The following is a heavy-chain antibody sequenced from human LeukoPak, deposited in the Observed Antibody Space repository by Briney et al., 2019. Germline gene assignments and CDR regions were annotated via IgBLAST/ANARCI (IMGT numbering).Heavy chain of an antibody. J-gene: IGHJ4*02. Sequence: GGSLRLSCAASGFTVSSNYMSWVRQPPGKGLEWVSVIYSGGSTYYADSVKGRFTISRDNSKNTLYLQMNSLRAEDTAVYYWARERYSSGWYSDYWGQGTLVTVSS. CDR2: IYSGGST. V-gene: IGHV3-66*02. CDR3: ARERYSSGWYSDY. CDR1: GFTVSSNY. D-gene: IGHD6-19*01.